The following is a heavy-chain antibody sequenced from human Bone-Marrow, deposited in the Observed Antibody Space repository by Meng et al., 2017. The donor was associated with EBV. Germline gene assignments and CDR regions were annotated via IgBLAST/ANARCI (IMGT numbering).Heavy chain of an antibody. CDR3: ASESGRGFTPDY. Sequence: VQVVQSGAEVKKPGSSVKVPCKTSGGTFRSDAISWVRQAPGQGLEWMGGLIPLSDAPHYAQKFQGRVTITADESTSTHYLDLSGLRAEDTAVYYCASESGRGFTPDYWGQGTLVTVSS. J-gene: IGHJ4*02. CDR1: GGTFRSDA. D-gene: IGHD3-10*01. CDR2: LIPLSDAP. V-gene: IGHV1-69*01.